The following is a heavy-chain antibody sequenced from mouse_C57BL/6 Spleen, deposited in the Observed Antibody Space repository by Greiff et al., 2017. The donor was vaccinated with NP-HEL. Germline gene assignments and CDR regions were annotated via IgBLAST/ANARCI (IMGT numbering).Heavy chain of an antibody. CDR2: ISNGGGST. CDR1: GFTFSDYY. CDR3: ARAHGYYYAMYY. J-gene: IGHJ4*01. D-gene: IGHD2-2*01. Sequence: EVKVVESGGGLVQPGGSLKLSCAASGFTFSDYYMYWVRQTPEKRLEWVAYISNGGGSTYYPDTVKVRFTISRDNAKNTLYLQMSRLKSEDTAMYYCARAHGYYYAMYYWGQGTSVTVSS. V-gene: IGHV5-12*01.